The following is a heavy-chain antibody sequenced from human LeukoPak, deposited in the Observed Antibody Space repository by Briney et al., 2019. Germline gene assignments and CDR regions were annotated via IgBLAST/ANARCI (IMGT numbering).Heavy chain of an antibody. CDR2: IYYSGNT. CDR3: ARSAAGSIRWFDP. D-gene: IGHD6-13*01. CDR1: GDSISTSNSY. Sequence: PSETLSLTCTVSGDSISTSNSYWGWIRQPPGKGLEWIGSIYYSGNTYYNPSLKSRVTMSVDTSKNQFSLKLSSVTAADTAVYYCARSAAGSIRWFDPWGQGTLVTVSS. V-gene: IGHV4-39*07. J-gene: IGHJ5*02.